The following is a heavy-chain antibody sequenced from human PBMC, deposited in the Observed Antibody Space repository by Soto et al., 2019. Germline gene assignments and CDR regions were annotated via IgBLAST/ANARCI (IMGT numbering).Heavy chain of an antibody. Sequence: SETLSLTCTVSGGSISSSSYYWGWIRQPPGKGLEWIGSIYYSGSTYYNPSLKSRVTISVDTSKNQFSLKLSSVTAADTAVYYCARGEVDYGDYLSNFDYWGQGTLVTVSS. J-gene: IGHJ4*02. CDR1: GGSISSSSYY. V-gene: IGHV4-39*01. D-gene: IGHD4-17*01. CDR2: IYYSGST. CDR3: ARGEVDYGDYLSNFDY.